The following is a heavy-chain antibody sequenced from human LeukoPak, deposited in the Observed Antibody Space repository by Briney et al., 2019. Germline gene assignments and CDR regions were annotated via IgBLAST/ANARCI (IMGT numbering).Heavy chain of an antibody. CDR3: ARATYDYDYVWGTLWALFDY. D-gene: IGHD3-16*01. CDR1: GFTFSSYG. J-gene: IGHJ4*02. Sequence: GGSLRLSCAASGFTFSSYGMHWVRQAPGKGLEWVAFIRYDGSNKYYADSVKGRFTISRDNSKNTLYLQMNSLRAEDTAVYYCARATYDYDYVWGTLWALFDYWGQGTLVTVSS. CDR2: IRYDGSNK. V-gene: IGHV3-30*02.